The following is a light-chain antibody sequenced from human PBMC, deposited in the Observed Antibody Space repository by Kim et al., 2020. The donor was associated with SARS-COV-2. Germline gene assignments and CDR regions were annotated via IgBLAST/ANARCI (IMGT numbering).Light chain of an antibody. V-gene: IGKV1-39*01. Sequence: DIQMTKSPSSLSASVGDRVTITCRASQSITTFLNWYQQKPGRAPNLLIYAASNLESGIPSRFSGSGSGTDFTLTISSLQPEDIATYYCQQSHSTPYTFGQGTKLEI. CDR2: AAS. J-gene: IGKJ2*01. CDR1: QSITTF. CDR3: QQSHSTPYT.